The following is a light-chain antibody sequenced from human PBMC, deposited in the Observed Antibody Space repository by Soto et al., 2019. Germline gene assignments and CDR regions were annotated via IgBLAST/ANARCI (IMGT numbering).Light chain of an antibody. Sequence: SYELTQPPSVSVSPGQTARISCSGDALPNLYSYWYRQKPGQAPILLIYKDSERPSGIPERFSGSSAGTTVTLTINGVQEEDEATYDCQSADSSGTSVMFAGGTKLTVL. CDR1: ALPNLY. J-gene: IGLJ3*02. CDR3: QSADSSGTSVM. CDR2: KDS. V-gene: IGLV3-25*03.